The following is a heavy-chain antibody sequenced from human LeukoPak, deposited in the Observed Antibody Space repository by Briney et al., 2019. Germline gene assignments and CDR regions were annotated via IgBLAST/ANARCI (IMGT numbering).Heavy chain of an antibody. CDR2: ISAYNGNT. D-gene: IGHD2-15*01. Sequence: ASVKVSCKACGYTFTSYGISWVRQAPGQGLEWMGWISAYNGNTNYAQKLQGRVTMTTDTSTSTAYMELRSLRSDDTAVYYCARVSPAYCSGGSCDFDYWGQGTLVTVSS. V-gene: IGHV1-18*01. J-gene: IGHJ4*02. CDR1: GYTFTSYG. CDR3: ARVSPAYCSGGSCDFDY.